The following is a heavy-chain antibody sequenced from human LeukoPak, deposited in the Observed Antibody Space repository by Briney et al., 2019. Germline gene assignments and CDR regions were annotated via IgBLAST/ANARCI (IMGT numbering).Heavy chain of an antibody. Sequence: GGSLRLSCAASGFTFSSYSMKWVRQAPGKGLEWVSSISSSSSYIYYADSVKGRFTISRDNAKNTLYLQMNSLRADDTVGYYWATHHGVGYNGYGGQGTLVTLP. CDR1: GFTFSSYS. D-gene: IGHD5-24*01. V-gene: IGHV3-21*01. CDR2: ISSSSSYI. CDR3: ATHHGVGYNGY. J-gene: IGHJ4*02.